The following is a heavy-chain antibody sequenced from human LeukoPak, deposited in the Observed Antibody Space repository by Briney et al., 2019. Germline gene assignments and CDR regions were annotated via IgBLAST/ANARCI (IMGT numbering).Heavy chain of an antibody. D-gene: IGHD3-10*01. J-gene: IGHJ6*03. CDR1: GFTFSSYS. V-gene: IGHV3-48*04. CDR3: ARDLRGNHGSGRGYYYYMDV. CDR2: ISSSSSTI. Sequence: GGSLRLSCAASGFTFSSYSMNWVRQAPGKGLEWVSYISSSSSTIYYADSVKGRFTISRDNAKNSLYLQMNGLRAEDTAVYYCARDLRGNHGSGRGYYYYMDVWGKGTTVTVSS.